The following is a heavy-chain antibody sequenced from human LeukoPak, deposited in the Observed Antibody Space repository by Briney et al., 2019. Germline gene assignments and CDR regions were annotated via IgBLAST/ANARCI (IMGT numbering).Heavy chain of an antibody. CDR3: ATRITTGFDY. V-gene: IGHV1-46*01. J-gene: IGHJ4*02. CDR2: IDPTVNNT. D-gene: IGHD5-24*01. Sequence: ASVKVSCKASGYPFTTYYMHWVRQAAGQGLEWMGVIDPTVNNTYFAQRIQGRLTLTSDTSTSTVYMKLSSLTSDDTAFYYCATRITTGFDYWGQGTLVTVSS. CDR1: GYPFTTYY.